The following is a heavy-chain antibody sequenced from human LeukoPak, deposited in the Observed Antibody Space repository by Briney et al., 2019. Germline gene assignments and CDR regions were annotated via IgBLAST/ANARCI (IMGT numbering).Heavy chain of an antibody. CDR3: ARNHIVVVPAAEFDC. D-gene: IGHD2-2*01. CDR2: IIPIFGTA. CDR1: GGTFSSYA. J-gene: IGHJ4*02. Sequence: SVKVSCKASGGTFSSYAISCVRQAPGQGLEWMGGIIPIFGTANYAQKFQGRVTITADKSTSTAYMELSSLRSEDTAVYYCARNHIVVVPAAEFDCWGQGTLVTVSS. V-gene: IGHV1-69*06.